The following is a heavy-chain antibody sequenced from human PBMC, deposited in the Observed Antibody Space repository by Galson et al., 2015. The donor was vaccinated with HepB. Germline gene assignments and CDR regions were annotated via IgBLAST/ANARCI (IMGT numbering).Heavy chain of an antibody. Sequence: SVKVSCKASGGTFTSYGISWVRQAPGQGLEWMGRISAYNGNTNYAQKLQGRVTMTTDTSTSTAYMELRSLRSDDTAVYYCARGTDFWSGYYPPTLNAFDIWGQGTMVTVSS. D-gene: IGHD3-3*01. J-gene: IGHJ3*02. CDR1: GGTFTSYG. CDR3: ARGTDFWSGYYPPTLNAFDI. V-gene: IGHV1-18*01. CDR2: ISAYNGNT.